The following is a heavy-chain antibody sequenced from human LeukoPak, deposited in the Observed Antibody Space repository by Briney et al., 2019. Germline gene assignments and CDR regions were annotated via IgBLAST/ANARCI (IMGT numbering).Heavy chain of an antibody. D-gene: IGHD1-7*01. V-gene: IGHV1-2*06. Sequence: ASVKVSCKASGYTFTGYYMHWVRQAPGQGLEWMGRINPNSGGTNYAQKFQGRVTMTRDTSISTAYMELSGLRSDDTAVYYCARDLSGETGTIVQFDYWGQGTLVTVSS. CDR1: GYTFTGYY. CDR2: INPNSGGT. J-gene: IGHJ4*02. CDR3: ARDLSGETGTIVQFDY.